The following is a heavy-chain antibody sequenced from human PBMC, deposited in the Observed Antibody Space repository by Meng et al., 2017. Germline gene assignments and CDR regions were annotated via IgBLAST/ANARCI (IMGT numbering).Heavy chain of an antibody. V-gene: IGHV3-7*01. D-gene: IGHD2-21*02. Sequence: GESLKISCAASGFTFSSYWMSWVRQAPGKGLGWVANIKQDGSEKYYVDSVKGRFTISRDNSKNTLYLQMNSLRAEDTAVYYCARDRVVTAMSYAFDIWGQGTMVTVSS. J-gene: IGHJ3*02. CDR2: IKQDGSEK. CDR3: ARDRVVTAMSYAFDI. CDR1: GFTFSSYW.